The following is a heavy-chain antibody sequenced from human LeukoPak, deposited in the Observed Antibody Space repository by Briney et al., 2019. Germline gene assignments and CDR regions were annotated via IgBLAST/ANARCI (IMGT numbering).Heavy chain of an antibody. Sequence: PSETLSLTCTVSGGSISSYYWSWIRQPAGKGLEWIGRIYTSGSTNYNPSLKSRVTMSVDTSKNQFSLKLSSVTAADTAVYYCARGSIPHYYYDSSGYYSDLPFDYWGQGTLVTVSS. CDR2: IYTSGST. J-gene: IGHJ4*02. CDR1: GGSISSYY. V-gene: IGHV4-4*07. CDR3: ARGSIPHYYYDSSGYYSDLPFDY. D-gene: IGHD3-22*01.